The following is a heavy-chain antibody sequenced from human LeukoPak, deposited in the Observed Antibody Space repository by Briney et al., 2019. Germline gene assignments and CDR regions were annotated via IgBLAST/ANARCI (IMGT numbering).Heavy chain of an antibody. Sequence: SETVSLTCAVSGDAINRFYWSWIRQPPGNGLEWIGYVFHTGDTNSNPSLKSRVTVSLDTSTSQVSLRLTSVTAADTAVYYCARHPFATPFDHWGRGILVTVSS. J-gene: IGHJ4*02. CDR3: ARHPFATPFDH. V-gene: IGHV4-59*08. CDR2: VFHTGDT. D-gene: IGHD2-15*01. CDR1: GDAINRFY.